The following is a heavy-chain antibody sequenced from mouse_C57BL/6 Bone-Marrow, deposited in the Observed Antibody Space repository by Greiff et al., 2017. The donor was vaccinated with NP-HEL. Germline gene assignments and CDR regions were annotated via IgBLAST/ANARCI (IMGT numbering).Heavy chain of an antibody. Sequence: EVQLQQSGPELVKPGASEKISCKASGYSFTDYNMNWVKQSNGKSLEWIGVINPNYGTTSYNQKFKGKATLTVDQSSSTAYMQLNSLTSEDSAVYYCASYSNYVWYFDVWGTGTTVTVSS. CDR3: ASYSNYVWYFDV. CDR1: GYSFTDYN. CDR2: INPNYGTT. V-gene: IGHV1-39*01. J-gene: IGHJ1*03. D-gene: IGHD2-5*01.